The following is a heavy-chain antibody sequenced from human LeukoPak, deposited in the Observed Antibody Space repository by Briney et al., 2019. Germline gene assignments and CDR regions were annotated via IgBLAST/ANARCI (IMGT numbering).Heavy chain of an antibody. D-gene: IGHD3-3*01. CDR3: ARGGYDFWSGEPRMDV. CDR1: GFTFSSYD. Sequence: GGSLRLSCAASGFTFSSYDMHWVRQATGKGLEWVSAIGTAGDTYYPGSVKGRFTISRENAKNPLYLQMDSLRAGDTAVYYCARGGYDFWSGEPRMDVWGQGTTVTVSS. V-gene: IGHV3-13*01. CDR2: IGTAGDT. J-gene: IGHJ6*02.